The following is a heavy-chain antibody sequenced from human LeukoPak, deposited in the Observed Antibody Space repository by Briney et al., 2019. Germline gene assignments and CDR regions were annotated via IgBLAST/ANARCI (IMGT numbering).Heavy chain of an antibody. J-gene: IGHJ5*02. Sequence: GASVKVSCKASGYTFTGYGISWVRQAPGQGLEWMGWISAYNGNTNYAQKLQGRVTMTTDTSTSTAYMELRSLRSDDTAVYYCARDSDIVVVPAAPFDPWGQGTLVTVSS. CDR1: GYTFTGYG. CDR2: ISAYNGNT. CDR3: ARDSDIVVVPAAPFDP. D-gene: IGHD2-2*01. V-gene: IGHV1-18*01.